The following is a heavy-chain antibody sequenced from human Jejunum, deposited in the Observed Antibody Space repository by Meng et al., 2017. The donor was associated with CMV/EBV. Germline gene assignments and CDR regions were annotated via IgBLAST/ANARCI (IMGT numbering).Heavy chain of an antibody. V-gene: IGHV4-34*02. D-gene: IGHD3-10*01. CDR2: INLSDST. J-gene: IGHJ4*02. CDR3: ARRVGSGKYYFDY. CDR1: GGSFTGYY. Sequence: QVQLQLWGAGLLKPSETLSLTCAVYGGSFTGYYCSWIRQSPGKGLEWIGEINLSDSTNYNPSLKSRVTVLADTSKNQFSLRLNSVTAADTAVYYCARRVGSGKYYFDYWSQGILVTVPS.